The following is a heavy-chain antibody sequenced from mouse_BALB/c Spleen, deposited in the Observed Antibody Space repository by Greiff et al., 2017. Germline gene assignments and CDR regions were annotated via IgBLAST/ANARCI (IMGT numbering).Heavy chain of an antibody. V-gene: IGHV5-6-5*01. J-gene: IGHJ3*01. CDR1: GFTFSSYA. CDR3: AREFAY. Sequence: EVQGVESGGGLVKPGGSLKLSCAASGFTFSSYAMSWVRQTPEKRLEWVASISSGGSTYYPDSVKGRFTISRDNARNILYLQMSSLRSEDTAMYYCAREFAYWGQGTLVTVSA. CDR2: ISSGGST.